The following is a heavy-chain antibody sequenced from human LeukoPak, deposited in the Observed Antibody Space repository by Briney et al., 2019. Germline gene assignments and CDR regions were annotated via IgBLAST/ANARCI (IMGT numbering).Heavy chain of an antibody. J-gene: IGHJ4*02. CDR3: AKRVGYSYGRDDY. CDR2: ISGSGGST. V-gene: IGHV3-23*01. Sequence: GGSLRLSCAASGFTFRSYSLSWVRQAPGKGLEWVSAISGSGGSTYYADSVKGRFTISRDNSKNTLYLQMNSLRAEDTAVYYCAKRVGYSYGRDDYWGQGTLVTVSS. D-gene: IGHD5-18*01. CDR1: GFTFRSYS.